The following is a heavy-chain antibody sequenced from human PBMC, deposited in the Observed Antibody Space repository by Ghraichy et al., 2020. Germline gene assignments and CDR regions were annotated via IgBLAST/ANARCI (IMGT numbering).Heavy chain of an antibody. Sequence: GGSLRLSCAASGFTFSSYSMNWVRQAPGKGLEWVSSISSSSSYIYYADSVKGRFTISRDNAKNSLYLQMNSLRAEDTAVYYCARDPVAVAGNYYYYYGMDVWGQGTTVTVSS. D-gene: IGHD6-19*01. CDR1: GFTFSSYS. J-gene: IGHJ6*02. V-gene: IGHV3-21*01. CDR2: ISSSSSYI. CDR3: ARDPVAVAGNYYYYYGMDV.